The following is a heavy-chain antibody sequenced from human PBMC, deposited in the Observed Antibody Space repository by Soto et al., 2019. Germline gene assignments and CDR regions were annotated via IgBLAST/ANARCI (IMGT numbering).Heavy chain of an antibody. CDR3: ARDGYIELARGMDV. Sequence: SETLSLTCTVSGGSISSGGYYWSWIRQHPGKGLEWIWYIYYSGSTYYNPSLKRRVTISVDTSKNQFSLKLSSVTAADTAVYYCARDGYIELARGMDVWGQGTTVTVSS. CDR1: GGSISSGGYY. J-gene: IGHJ6*02. D-gene: IGHD3-22*01. V-gene: IGHV4-31*03. CDR2: IYYSGST.